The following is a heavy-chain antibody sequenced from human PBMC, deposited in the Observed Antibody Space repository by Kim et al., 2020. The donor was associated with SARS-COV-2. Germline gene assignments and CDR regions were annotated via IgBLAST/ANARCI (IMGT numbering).Heavy chain of an antibody. D-gene: IGHD3-9*01. CDR3: SRRYWAALGLFYNYGMDV. V-gene: IGHV4-39*01. CDR2: IYYSGST. J-gene: IGHJ6*02. CDR1: GGSISSRSYY. Sequence: SETLSLTCTVSGGSISSRSYYWGWIRQPPGRGLEWIGSIYYSGSTYYNPSLKNRVTIVIDTSKNQFSLRLSSVTAADTAVYYCSRRYWAALGLFYNYGMDVWSQGTTVPVSS.